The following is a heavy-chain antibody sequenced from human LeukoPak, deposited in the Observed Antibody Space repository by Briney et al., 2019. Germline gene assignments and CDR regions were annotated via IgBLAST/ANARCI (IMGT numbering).Heavy chain of an antibody. D-gene: IGHD3-10*01. J-gene: IGHJ4*02. Sequence: GRSLRLSCAASGFTFSSYGMHWVRQAPGKGLGWVAVIWYDGSNKYYADSVKGRFTISRDNAKNSLYLQMNSLRAEDTAVYYCARDPAGSGSFYWGQGTLVTVSS. V-gene: IGHV3-33*01. CDR1: GFTFSSYG. CDR3: ARDPAGSGSFY. CDR2: IWYDGSNK.